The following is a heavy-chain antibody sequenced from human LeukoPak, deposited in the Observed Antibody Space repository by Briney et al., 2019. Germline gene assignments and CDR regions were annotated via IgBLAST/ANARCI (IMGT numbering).Heavy chain of an antibody. V-gene: IGHV3-23*01. D-gene: IGHD2-2*01. J-gene: IGHJ4*02. CDR2: ISGSGGGT. CDR3: AKDDCSSNSCYSPHY. Sequence: PGGSLRLSCAASGVSFSSYAMSWVRQAPGKGLEWVSAISGSGGGTYYADSGKGRFTISRDNSKNTLYLQMNSLTAEDTAVYYCAKDDCSSNSCYSPHYWGQGTLVTVSS. CDR1: GVSFSSYA.